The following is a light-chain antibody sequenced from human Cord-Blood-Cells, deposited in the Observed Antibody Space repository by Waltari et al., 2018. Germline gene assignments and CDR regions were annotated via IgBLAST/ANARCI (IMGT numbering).Light chain of an antibody. CDR1: SSDVGCYNL. CDR3: CSYAGSSTYV. J-gene: IGLJ1*01. V-gene: IGLV2-23*01. Sequence: QSALTQPASVSGSPGQSITISCTGTSSDVGCYNLVSWYQQHPGKAPKLMIYEGSKRPSGVSNRFSGSKSGNTAFLTISGLQAEDEADYYCCSYAGSSTYVFGTGTKVTVL. CDR2: EGS.